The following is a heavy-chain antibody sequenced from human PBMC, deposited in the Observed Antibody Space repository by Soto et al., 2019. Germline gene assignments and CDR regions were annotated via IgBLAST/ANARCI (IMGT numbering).Heavy chain of an antibody. V-gene: IGHV1-2*04. CDR1: GYTFTGYY. CDR3: ARERVSRYYYYYGMDV. J-gene: IGHJ6*02. CDR2: VNPNSGGT. Sequence: QVQLVQSGAEGKKPGASVKVSCKASGYTFTGYYMHWVRQAPGQGLEWMGWVNPNSGGTNYAQKFQGWVTMTRDTSISTAYMELSRLRSDYTAVYYCARERVSRYYYYYGMDVWGQGTTVTVSS.